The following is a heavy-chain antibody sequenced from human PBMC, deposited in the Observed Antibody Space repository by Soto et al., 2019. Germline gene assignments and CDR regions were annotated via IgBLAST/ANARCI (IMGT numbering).Heavy chain of an antibody. Sequence: GGSLRLSCAASGFTFTSYAMSWVRQAPGKGLEWVSLISGSGGSTYYAASVQGRFTISRDNSKNTLYLQMNSLRAEDTAVYYCAKVATITRWFDPWGQGTLVTVSS. J-gene: IGHJ5*02. CDR2: ISGSGGST. CDR1: GFTFTSYA. D-gene: IGHD5-12*01. V-gene: IGHV3-23*01. CDR3: AKVATITRWFDP.